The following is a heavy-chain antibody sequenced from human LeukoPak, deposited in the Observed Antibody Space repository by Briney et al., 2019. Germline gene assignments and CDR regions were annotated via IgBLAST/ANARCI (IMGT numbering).Heavy chain of an antibody. CDR3: ARDGAPSGWLDV. CDR2: ITGDGSST. Sequence: PGGSLRLSCAASGFTFSTYWMHWVRQAPGKGLVWVSRITGDGSSTSYADFVKGRFTISRDNAKNMLYLQMNSLRAEDTAVYYCARDGAPSGWLDVWGQGTTVTVSS. D-gene: IGHD3-9*01. J-gene: IGHJ6*02. CDR1: GFTFSTYW. V-gene: IGHV3-74*01.